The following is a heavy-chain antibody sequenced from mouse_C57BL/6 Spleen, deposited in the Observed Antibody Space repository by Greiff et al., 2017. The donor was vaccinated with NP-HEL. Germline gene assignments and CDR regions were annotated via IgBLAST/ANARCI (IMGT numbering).Heavy chain of an antibody. J-gene: IGHJ2*01. CDR1: GYTFTSYW. V-gene: IGHV1-64*01. Sequence: QVQLQQPGAELVKPGASVKLSCKASGYTFTSYWMHWVKQRPGQGLEWIGMIHPNSGSTNYNEKFKSKATLTVDKSSSTAYMQLSSLTSEDSAVYYCARSGAGSYYFDYWGQGTTLTVSS. D-gene: IGHD4-1*01. CDR2: IHPNSGST. CDR3: ARSGAGSYYFDY.